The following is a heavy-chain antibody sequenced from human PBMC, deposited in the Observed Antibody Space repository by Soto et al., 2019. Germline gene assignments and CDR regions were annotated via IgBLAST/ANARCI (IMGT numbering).Heavy chain of an antibody. Sequence: VQLLESGGGLVQPGKSLSLSCAASGFTFSSYAMSWVRQAPGKGLEWVSTISGSGGGTYYADSVKGRFTISRDNSKNTLYLQMNSLRAEDTAIYYCAKVLTSSSWYVMGYWGQGTLVTVSS. CDR3: AKVLTSSSWYVMGY. V-gene: IGHV3-23*01. J-gene: IGHJ4*02. CDR1: GFTFSSYA. D-gene: IGHD6-13*01. CDR2: ISGSGGGT.